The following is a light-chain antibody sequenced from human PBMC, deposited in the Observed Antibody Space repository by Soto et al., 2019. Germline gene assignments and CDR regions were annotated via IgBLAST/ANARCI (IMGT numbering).Light chain of an antibody. J-gene: IGLJ2*01. CDR2: EVS. CDR3: SSYAGSNNVL. CDR1: SSDVGHY. V-gene: IGLV2-8*01. Sequence: QSALTQPPSASGSPGQSVTISCTGTSSDVGHYVSWYQQHPGKAPKVMIYEVSKRPSGVPDRFSGSKSGNTASLTVSGLQAEDEADYYCSSYAGSNNVLFGGGTKLTVL.